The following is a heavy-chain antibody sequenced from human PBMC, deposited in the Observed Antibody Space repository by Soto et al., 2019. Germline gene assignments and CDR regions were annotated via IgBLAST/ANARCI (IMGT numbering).Heavy chain of an antibody. J-gene: IGHJ6*02. D-gene: IGHD5-12*01. V-gene: IGHV3-23*01. CDR2: LSGSGGST. CDR1: GLTFSSYA. CDR3: AKSMATINTLYYDYGTDV. Sequence: EVQLLESGGGLVQPGGSLRLSCAASGLTFSSYAMSWVRQAPGKGLEWVSALSGSGGSTYYADSVKGRFTISRDNSKNTLYLQMNRLRAEGTAVYYCAKSMATINTLYYDYGTDVWGQGTTVTVSS.